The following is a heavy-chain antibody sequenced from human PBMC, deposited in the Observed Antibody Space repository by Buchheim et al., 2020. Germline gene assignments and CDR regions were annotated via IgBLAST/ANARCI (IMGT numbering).Heavy chain of an antibody. CDR2: IYYSGST. CDR3: ARSAYYDFWSGYVFDY. CDR1: GGSISSYY. V-gene: IGHV4-59*01. J-gene: IGHJ4*02. Sequence: QVQLQESGPGLVKPSETLSLTCTVSGGSISSYYWSWIRQPPGKGLEWIGYIYYSGSTNYNPSLKSRVTISVDTPKHQFSLKLSSVTAADTAVYYCARSAYYDFWSGYVFDYWGQGTL. D-gene: IGHD3-3*01.